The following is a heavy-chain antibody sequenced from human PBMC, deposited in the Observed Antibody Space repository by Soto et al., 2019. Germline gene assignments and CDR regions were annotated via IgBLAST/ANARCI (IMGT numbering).Heavy chain of an antibody. CDR2: IRHKADSYTT. J-gene: IGHJ5*01. D-gene: IGHD1-26*01. V-gene: IGHV3-72*01. CDR1: GFTFSDHY. CDR3: ARLWDRWLDS. Sequence: EVQLVESGGGLVQPGGPLRLSCAASGFTFSDHYMEWVRQAPGKGLAWVGRIRHKADSYTTEYAASVKGRFTISRDDSKNSLYLQMHNLKTDDTAVYYCARLWDRWLDSLGQGTLVTVSS.